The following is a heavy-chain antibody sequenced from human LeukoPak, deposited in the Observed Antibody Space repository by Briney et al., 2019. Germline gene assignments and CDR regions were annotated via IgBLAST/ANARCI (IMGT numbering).Heavy chain of an antibody. CDR1: GFTVSSNY. CDR3: IVFGDSNH. Sequence: GSLRLSCAASGFTVSSNYMSWVRQAPGKGLEWVSVIYSGGTTCYADSVKGRFTISRDTSKNTLYLQINSLRVEDTAVYYCIVFGDSNHWGQGTLVTVSS. CDR2: IYSGGTT. J-gene: IGHJ5*02. V-gene: IGHV3-53*01. D-gene: IGHD4-17*01.